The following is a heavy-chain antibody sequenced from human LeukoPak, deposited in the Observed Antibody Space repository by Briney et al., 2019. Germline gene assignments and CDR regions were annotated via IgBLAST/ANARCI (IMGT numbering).Heavy chain of an antibody. J-gene: IGHJ4*02. Sequence: GGSLRLSCVAYGFPFSSYWMTWVRQAPGKGLEWVANIRQDGSKKSYVDSVKGRFTISRDNAKNSLYLQMNSLRAEDTAIYYCTRVGYIDEGIDYWGQGTLVTVSS. CDR2: IRQDGSKK. CDR1: GFPFSSYW. V-gene: IGHV3-7*04. D-gene: IGHD5-24*01. CDR3: TRVGYIDEGIDY.